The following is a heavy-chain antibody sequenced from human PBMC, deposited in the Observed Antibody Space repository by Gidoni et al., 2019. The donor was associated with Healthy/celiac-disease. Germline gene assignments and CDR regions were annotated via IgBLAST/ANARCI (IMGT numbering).Heavy chain of an antibody. CDR1: GGSFSGYY. J-gene: IGHJ6*02. Sequence: QVQLQQWGAGLLKPSETLSLTCAVYGGSFSGYYWSWIRQPPGKGLEWIGEINHSGSTNYNPSLKRRVTISVDTSKNQFSLKLSSVTAADTAVYYCARGVLTIFGVVKTPYYYYGMDVWGQGTTVTVSS. V-gene: IGHV4-34*01. CDR2: INHSGST. D-gene: IGHD3-3*01. CDR3: ARGVLTIFGVVKTPYYYYGMDV.